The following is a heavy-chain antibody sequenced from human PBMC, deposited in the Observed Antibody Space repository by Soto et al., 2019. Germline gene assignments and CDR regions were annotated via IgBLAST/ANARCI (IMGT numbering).Heavy chain of an antibody. Sequence: ASVKVSCKASGGTFSSYAISWVRQAPGQGLEWMGGIIPIFGTANYAQKFQGRVTITADESTSTAYMELSSLRSEDTAVYYCARGARDIVVPAARPRYYYYGMDVWGQGTTVTVSS. CDR2: IIPIFGTA. V-gene: IGHV1-69*13. D-gene: IGHD2-2*01. J-gene: IGHJ6*02. CDR1: GGTFSSYA. CDR3: ARGARDIVVPAARPRYYYYGMDV.